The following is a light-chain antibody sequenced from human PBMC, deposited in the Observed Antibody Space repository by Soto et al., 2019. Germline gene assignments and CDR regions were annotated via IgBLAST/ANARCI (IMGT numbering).Light chain of an antibody. CDR3: QQYYNYPRT. J-gene: IGKJ1*01. Sequence: AIRMTQSPSSVSASTGDMVTITCRASQVISNYLAWYQQKPGKAPRLLISSTSTLQTGVPSRFSGSGSVTDFTLTISCLQSEDFATYYCQQYYNYPRTFGQGTRVEI. CDR1: QVISNY. V-gene: IGKV1-8*01. CDR2: STS.